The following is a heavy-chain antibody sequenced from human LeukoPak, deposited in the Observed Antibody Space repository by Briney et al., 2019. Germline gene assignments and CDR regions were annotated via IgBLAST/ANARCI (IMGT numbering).Heavy chain of an antibody. CDR3: AAFATSNAQWANFDF. J-gene: IGHJ4*02. CDR1: EFIFSSYS. V-gene: IGHV3-21*01. Sequence: PGGSLRLSCAASEFIFSSYSMNWVRQAPGKGLEWVSSISSTTYIYYADSVKGRFTISRDNAKNSLYLQVNSLRAEDTAVYYCAAFATSNAQWANFDFWGQGTLVTVSS. D-gene: IGHD1-1*01. CDR2: ISSTTYI.